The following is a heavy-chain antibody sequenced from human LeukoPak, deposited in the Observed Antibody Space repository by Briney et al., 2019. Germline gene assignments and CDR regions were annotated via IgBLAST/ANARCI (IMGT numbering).Heavy chain of an antibody. J-gene: IGHJ4*02. CDR1: GGSISSSSYY. V-gene: IGHV4-39*07. CDR2: IYYSGST. D-gene: IGHD3-22*01. CDR3: AREYYYDSSGYYPFDY. Sequence: PSETLSLTCTVSGGSISSSSYYWGWIRQPPGKGLEWIGSIYYSGSTYYNPSLKSRVTISVDTSKNQFSLKLSSVTAADTAVYYCAREYYYDSSGYYPFDYWGQGTLVTVSS.